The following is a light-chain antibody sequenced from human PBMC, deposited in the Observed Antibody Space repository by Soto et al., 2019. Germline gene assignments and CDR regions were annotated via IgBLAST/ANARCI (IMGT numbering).Light chain of an antibody. CDR1: QSISSY. CDR3: LQEINYTWT. CDR2: AAS. V-gene: IGKV1-39*01. J-gene: IGKJ1*01. Sequence: DIQMTQSPSSMSASVGDRVTITCRASQSISSYLNWYQKKPGKDPKLLIYAASSLQSGVPSRFSGSGSGTDFNLAISRLQTEDSATYDCLQEINYTWTFGQGTKVDIK.